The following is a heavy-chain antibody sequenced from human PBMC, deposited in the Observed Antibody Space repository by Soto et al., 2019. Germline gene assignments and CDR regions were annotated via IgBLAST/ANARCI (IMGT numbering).Heavy chain of an antibody. CDR2: ISYDGSNK. Sequence: PGGSLRLSFAASGFTFSSYAMHWVRQAPGKGLEWVAVISYDGSNKYYADSVKGRFTISRDNSKNTLYLQMNSLRAEDTAVYYCARALLRYFDWLLNYYYYYGMDVWGQGTTVTVSS. D-gene: IGHD3-9*01. CDR1: GFTFSSYA. J-gene: IGHJ6*02. V-gene: IGHV3-30-3*01. CDR3: ARALLRYFDWLLNYYYYYGMDV.